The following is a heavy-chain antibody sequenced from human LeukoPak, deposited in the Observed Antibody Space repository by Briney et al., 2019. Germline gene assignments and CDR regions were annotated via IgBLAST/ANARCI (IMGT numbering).Heavy chain of an antibody. CDR3: AKDALEMATIVGDAFDI. CDR1: GFNFSDYG. J-gene: IGHJ3*02. D-gene: IGHD5-24*01. Sequence: TGGSLRLSCVASGFNFSDYGIHWIRQAPGKGLEWVAFIRYDGSNKYYADSVKGRFTISRDNSKNTLYLQMNSLRAEDTAVYYRAKDALEMATIVGDAFDIWGQGTMVTVSS. V-gene: IGHV3-30*02. CDR2: IRYDGSNK.